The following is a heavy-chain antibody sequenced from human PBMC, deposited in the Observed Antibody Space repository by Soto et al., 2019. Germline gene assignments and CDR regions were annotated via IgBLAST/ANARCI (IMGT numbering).Heavy chain of an antibody. V-gene: IGHV3-21*04. Sequence: EVQLVESGGGLVKPGGSLRLSCAASGFTFSSYSMNWVRQAPGKGLEWVSSISSSSSYIYYADSVRGRFTISRDNSKDTLYLQITSLRAEDTAFYYCAKHAEYQLVSWFDPWGQGTLVTVSS. D-gene: IGHD2-2*01. CDR3: AKHAEYQLVSWFDP. CDR2: ISSSSSYI. J-gene: IGHJ5*02. CDR1: GFTFSSYS.